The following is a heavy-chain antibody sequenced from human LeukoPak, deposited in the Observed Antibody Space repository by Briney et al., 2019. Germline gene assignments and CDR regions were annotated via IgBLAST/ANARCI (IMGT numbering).Heavy chain of an antibody. CDR1: GYTFSDYY. CDR3: ARSIRGCSSTPCYEDY. J-gene: IGHJ4*02. D-gene: IGHD2-2*01. Sequence: ASVKVSFKASGYTFSDYYIHWVRQAPGQGLEWMGMINPSGGSTSYAQKFQGRVIMTRDTSTSTVYMDLNSLKSEDTAVYFCARSIRGCSSTPCYEDYWGQGTLVTVSS. CDR2: INPSGGST. V-gene: IGHV1-46*01.